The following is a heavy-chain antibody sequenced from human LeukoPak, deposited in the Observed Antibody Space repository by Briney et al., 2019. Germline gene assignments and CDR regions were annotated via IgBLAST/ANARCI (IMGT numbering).Heavy chain of an antibody. D-gene: IGHD4-11*01. V-gene: IGHV4-30-2*01. CDR2: IYHSVST. J-gene: IGHJ4*02. CDR1: GGSISSGGYF. Sequence: PSQTLSLTCTVSGGSISSGGYFWSWIRQPPGKGLEWIGYIYHSVSTYYNPSLKSRVTISVDRSKNQFSLKLSSVTAADTAVYYCARVHNQGGPTTVNFDYWGQGTLVTVSS. CDR3: ARVHNQGGPTTVNFDY.